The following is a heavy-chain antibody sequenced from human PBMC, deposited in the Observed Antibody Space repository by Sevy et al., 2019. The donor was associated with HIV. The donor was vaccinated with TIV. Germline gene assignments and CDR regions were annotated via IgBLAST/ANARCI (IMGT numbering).Heavy chain of an antibody. CDR1: GYTFVNYA. D-gene: IGHD6-13*01. CDR2: MNAGNGNT. Sequence: ASVKVSCKASGYTFVNYAIHWVRQAPGQRLEWMGWMNAGNGNTHYSQKFQGRVTFTRDTSASDAYMELSSLKTEDTSVYYCARDQAAAHKGLDYWGQGTLVTISS. CDR3: ARDQAAAHKGLDY. J-gene: IGHJ4*02. V-gene: IGHV1-3*01.